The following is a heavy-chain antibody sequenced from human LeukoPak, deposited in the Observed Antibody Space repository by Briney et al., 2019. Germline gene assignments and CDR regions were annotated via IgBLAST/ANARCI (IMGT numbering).Heavy chain of an antibody. CDR1: GFTFDDYA. CDR2: ISWNSGSI. CDR3: AKGRGYYDY. Sequence: GGSLRLSCAASGFTFDDYAMHWGRQAPGKGLEWVSGISWNSGSIAYADSVKGRFTISRDNAKNSLYLQMNSLRAEDTALYYCAKGRGYYDYWGQGTLVTVSS. J-gene: IGHJ4*02. D-gene: IGHD3-22*01. V-gene: IGHV3-9*01.